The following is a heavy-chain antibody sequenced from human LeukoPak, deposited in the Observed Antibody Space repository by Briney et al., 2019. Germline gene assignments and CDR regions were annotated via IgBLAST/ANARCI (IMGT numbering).Heavy chain of an antibody. D-gene: IGHD4-17*01. V-gene: IGHV5-51*01. CDR1: GYSFTTYW. J-gene: IGHJ4*02. Sequence: GGSLKISCKGSGYSFTTYWIGWLRQMPGKGLEWMGIIYPGDSDTRYSPSFQGQVTISADKSINTAYLQWSSLKASDTAMYYCARWDYGTYYFDFWGQGALVTVSS. CDR2: IYPGDSDT. CDR3: ARWDYGTYYFDF.